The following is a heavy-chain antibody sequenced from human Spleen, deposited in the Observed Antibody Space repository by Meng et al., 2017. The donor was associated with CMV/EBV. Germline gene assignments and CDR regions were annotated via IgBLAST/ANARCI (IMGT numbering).Heavy chain of an antibody. V-gene: IGHV3-11*06. CDR2: ISSSSSYT. CDR3: ARVEGQWLVRVDWYFDL. Sequence: QVPLVEAGVGLVKPGGSLRLSCAASGFTFSDYYMSWIRQAPGKGLEWVSYISSSSSYTNYADSVKGRFTISRDNAKNSLYLQMNSLRAEDTAVYYCARVEGQWLVRVDWYFDLWGRGTLVTVSS. CDR1: GFTFSDYY. D-gene: IGHD6-19*01. J-gene: IGHJ2*01.